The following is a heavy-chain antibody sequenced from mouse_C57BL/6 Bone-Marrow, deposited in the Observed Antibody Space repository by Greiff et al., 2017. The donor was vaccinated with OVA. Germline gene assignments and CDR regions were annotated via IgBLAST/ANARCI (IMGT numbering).Heavy chain of an antibody. CDR2: IYPRSGNT. CDR3: ATEGYYAMDY. Sequence: QVQLQQSGAELARPGASVKLSCKASGYTFTSYGISWVKQRTGQGLEWIGEIYPRSGNTYYNEKFKGKGTLTADKSSSTAYMELRSLTSEDSAVYFCATEGYYAMDYWGQGTSVTVSS. J-gene: IGHJ4*01. CDR1: GYTFTSYG. V-gene: IGHV1-81*01.